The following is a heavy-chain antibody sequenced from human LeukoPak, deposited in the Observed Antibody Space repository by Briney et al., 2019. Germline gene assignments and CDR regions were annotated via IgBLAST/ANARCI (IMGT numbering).Heavy chain of an antibody. CDR3: ARERSSYYDSSGYYGYFDY. CDR1: GYTFTSYG. D-gene: IGHD3-22*01. J-gene: IGHJ4*02. Sequence: GASVKVSCKASGYTFTSYGISWVRQAPGQGLEWMGWISAYNGNTNYAQKLQGRVTITADKSTSTAYMELSSLRSEDTAVYYCARERSSYYDSSGYYGYFDYWGQGTLVTVSS. CDR2: ISAYNGNT. V-gene: IGHV1-18*01.